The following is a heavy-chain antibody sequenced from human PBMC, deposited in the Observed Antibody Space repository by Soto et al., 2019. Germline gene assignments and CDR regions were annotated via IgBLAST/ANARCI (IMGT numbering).Heavy chain of an antibody. D-gene: IGHD3-10*01. V-gene: IGHV1-18*04. J-gene: IGHJ4*02. CDR1: GYTFTSYG. CDR3: ARLNFASEDY. CDR2: ISAYSGDT. Sequence: QVQLVQYGAEVKKPGASVKVSCKTSGYTFTSYGISWVRQAPGQGLEWMGWISAYSGDTVYAQKLQGRVTVTTDTSTSTAYMELRSLRSDDTAVYYCARLNFASEDYWGQGTLVTVSS.